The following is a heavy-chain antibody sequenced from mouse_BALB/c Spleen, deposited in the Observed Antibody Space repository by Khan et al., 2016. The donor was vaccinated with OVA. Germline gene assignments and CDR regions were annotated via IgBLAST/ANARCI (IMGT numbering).Heavy chain of an antibody. Sequence: QVRLQQSGAELARPGASVKMSCKASGYIFTNYMMHWVKQRPGQGLEWIGDINPSNDYSNYNQNFKDKATLTADKSSSTAYMQLSSLTSEDSAVXYCARGGYGSFGFWGQGTLVTVSA. J-gene: IGHJ3*01. CDR2: INPSNDYS. V-gene: IGHV1-4*01. D-gene: IGHD1-1*01. CDR1: GYIFTNYM. CDR3: ARGGYGSFGF.